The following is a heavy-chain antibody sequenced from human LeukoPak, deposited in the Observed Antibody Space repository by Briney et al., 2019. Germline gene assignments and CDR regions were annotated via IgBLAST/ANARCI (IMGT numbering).Heavy chain of an antibody. J-gene: IGHJ4*02. CDR3: ARGAYGDYRNYFDY. Sequence: ASVKVSCKXSGGTFNNYAISWVRQAPGQGLEWMGRIIPVFDTTNYAQRFLDRVTITTDESTSTAYMELSSLRSEDTAVYYCARGAYGDYRNYFDYWGQGTLVTVSS. CDR2: IIPVFDTT. CDR1: GGTFNNYA. V-gene: IGHV1-69*05. D-gene: IGHD4-17*01.